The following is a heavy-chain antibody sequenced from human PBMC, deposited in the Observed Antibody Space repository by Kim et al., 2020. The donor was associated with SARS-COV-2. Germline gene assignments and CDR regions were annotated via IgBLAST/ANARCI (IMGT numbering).Heavy chain of an antibody. Sequence: GGSLRLSCAASGFTFSSYGMHWVRQAPGKGLEWVAVIWYDGSNKYYADSVKGRFTISRDNSKNTLYLQMNSLRAEDTAVYYCATRFWENYYGSGSYYTAPRDDAFDIWGQGTMVTVSS. CDR3: ATRFWENYYGSGSYYTAPRDDAFDI. V-gene: IGHV3-33*01. D-gene: IGHD3-10*01. CDR1: GFTFSSYG. CDR2: IWYDGSNK. J-gene: IGHJ3*02.